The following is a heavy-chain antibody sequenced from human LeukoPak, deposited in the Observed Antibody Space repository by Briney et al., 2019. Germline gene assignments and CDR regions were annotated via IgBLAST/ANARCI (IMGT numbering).Heavy chain of an antibody. CDR1: GGSISSYY. CDR3: ARDELYSSSWSPFDY. V-gene: IGHV4-59*12. Sequence: SETLSLTCTVAGGSISSYYCSWLRQPAGRGLEWLGSIYYSGSTNYNPSLKSRVTISVDTSKNQFSLKLSSVTAADTAVYYCARDELYSSSWSPFDYWGQGTLVTVSS. J-gene: IGHJ4*02. D-gene: IGHD6-13*01. CDR2: IYYSGST.